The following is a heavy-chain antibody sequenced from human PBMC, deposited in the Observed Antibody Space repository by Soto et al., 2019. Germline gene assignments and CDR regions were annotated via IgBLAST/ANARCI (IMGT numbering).Heavy chain of an antibody. CDR3: AKDLWWGSSQSSDY. D-gene: IGHD2-21*01. V-gene: IGHV3-23*01. CDR1: GFTFSSYA. Sequence: EVQLLESGGGLVQPGGSLRLSCAASGFTFSSYAMSWVRQAPGKGLEWVSAISGSGGSTYYADSVKGRFTISRDNSKNTLYLQMNSLRAEDTAVYSCAKDLWWGSSQSSDYWGQGTLVTVSS. J-gene: IGHJ4*02. CDR2: ISGSGGST.